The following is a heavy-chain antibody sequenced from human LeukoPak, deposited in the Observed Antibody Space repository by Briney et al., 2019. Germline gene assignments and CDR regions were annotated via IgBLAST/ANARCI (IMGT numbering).Heavy chain of an antibody. CDR2: IRPETGEP. CDR3: STDSGRSYFYFDF. V-gene: IGHV1-24*01. D-gene: IGHD3-10*01. J-gene: IGHJ4*02. Sequence: GASVKVSCKISGFGLSVLSIHWMRQAPGKGLEWVGGIRPETGEPIFAQKFQGRVTITEDTFTDTGYLELRGLTSEDTAVYYCSTDSGRSYFYFDFWGQGTLVTVSS. CDR1: GFGLSVLS.